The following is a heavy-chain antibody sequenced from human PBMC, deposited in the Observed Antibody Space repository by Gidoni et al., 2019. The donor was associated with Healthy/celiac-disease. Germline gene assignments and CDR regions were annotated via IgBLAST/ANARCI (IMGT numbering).Heavy chain of an antibody. J-gene: IGHJ5*02. Sequence: QVQLQQWGAGLLKPSETLSLTCAVYGGSFSGYYWSWIRQPPGKGLEWIGEINHSGSTNYNPSLKSRVTISVDTSKNQFSLKLSSVTAADTAVYYCAREGAAADYNWFDPWGQGTLVTVSS. CDR1: GGSFSGYY. CDR3: AREGAAADYNWFDP. D-gene: IGHD6-13*01. CDR2: INHSGST. V-gene: IGHV4-34*01.